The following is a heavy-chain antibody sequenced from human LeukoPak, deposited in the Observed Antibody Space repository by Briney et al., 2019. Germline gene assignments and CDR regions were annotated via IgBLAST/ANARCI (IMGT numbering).Heavy chain of an antibody. Sequence: PSETLSLTCTVFGGSIRSYYWSWIRQSPGKGLEWIGYIYYSGSTNYNPSLKSRVTISVDTPKNQFSLKLSSVTDADTAVYYCVREAAVAVHNWFDPWGQGTLVTVSS. CDR1: GGSIRSYY. J-gene: IGHJ5*02. V-gene: IGHV4-59*01. CDR2: IYYSGST. CDR3: VREAAVAVHNWFDP. D-gene: IGHD6-19*01.